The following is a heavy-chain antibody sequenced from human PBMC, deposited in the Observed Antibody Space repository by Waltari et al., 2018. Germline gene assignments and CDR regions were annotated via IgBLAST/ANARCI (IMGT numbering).Heavy chain of an antibody. CDR3: ARDPTFGETRGRYYGMDV. J-gene: IGHJ6*02. V-gene: IGHV1-46*01. CDR1: GYPFTSYY. D-gene: IGHD3-10*01. CDR2: INPSGGST. Sequence: QVQLVQSGAEVKKPGASVKVSCTASGYPFTSYYMHWVRQAPGHGLEWMGIINPSGGSTSYAQKFQGRVTMTRDTSTSTVYMELSSLRSEDTAVYYCARDPTFGETRGRYYGMDVWGQGTTVTVSS.